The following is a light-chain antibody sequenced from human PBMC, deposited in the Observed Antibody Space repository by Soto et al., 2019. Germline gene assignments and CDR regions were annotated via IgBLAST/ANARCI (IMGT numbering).Light chain of an antibody. CDR2: AAS. J-gene: IGKJ1*01. Sequence: LEMRQSPYSLSASVGDRVTIPCRASQTISSWLAWYQQKPGKAPNLLIYAASTLQSGVPSRFSGSGSGTDFTLTISSLQPEDFATYYCQQSYSIPRSSGQGTKV. CDR1: QTISSW. V-gene: IGKV1-39*01. CDR3: QQSYSIPRS.